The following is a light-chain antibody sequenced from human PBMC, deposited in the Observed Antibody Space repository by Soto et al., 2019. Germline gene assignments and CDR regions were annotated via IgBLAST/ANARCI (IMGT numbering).Light chain of an antibody. Sequence: EIVLTQSPGTLSLSPGERATLSCRASQSVSSSYLAWYQHKPGQAPRLLIYGASSRATGIPDRFSGSGSGTAFTLTISRLEPEDFAGYYCQQYGSSPHTFGQGTKLEIK. V-gene: IGKV3-20*01. J-gene: IGKJ2*01. CDR3: QQYGSSPHT. CDR2: GAS. CDR1: QSVSSSY.